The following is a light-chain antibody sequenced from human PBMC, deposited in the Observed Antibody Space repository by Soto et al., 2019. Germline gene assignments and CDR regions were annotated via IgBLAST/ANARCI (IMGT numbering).Light chain of an antibody. CDR2: RAS. V-gene: IGKV3-15*01. J-gene: IGKJ1*01. CDR1: QNIYSN. CDR3: LQYHNLWA. Sequence: TVITQSPSTLSVSPGERATLSCRASQNIYSNVAWYQQRPGQAPRLLIYRASTRATGIPARFSGSGSGTEFTLTISSLQSEDFTVYSCLQYHNLWAFGQGTKVDI.